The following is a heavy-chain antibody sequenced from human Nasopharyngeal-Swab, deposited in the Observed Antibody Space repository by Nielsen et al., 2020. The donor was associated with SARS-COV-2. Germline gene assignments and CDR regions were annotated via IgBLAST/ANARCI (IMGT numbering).Heavy chain of an antibody. V-gene: IGHV3-74*01. CDR1: GFTFSSYW. CDR3: ARDTGSGWSFGY. J-gene: IGHJ4*02. CDR2: INSDGSST. D-gene: IGHD6-19*01. Sequence: GESLKISCAASGFTFSSYWMHWVRQAPGKGLVWVSRINSDGSSTSYADSVKGRFTISRDNAKNSLYLQMNSLRAEDTAVYYCARDTGSGWSFGYWGQGTLVTVSS.